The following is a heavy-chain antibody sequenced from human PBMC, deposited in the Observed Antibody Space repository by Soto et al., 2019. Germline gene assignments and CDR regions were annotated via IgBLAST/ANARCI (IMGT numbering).Heavy chain of an antibody. CDR1: VGSISSGGYS. V-gene: IGHV4-30-2*01. CDR3: ARGGSSGYYYVGFDY. Sequence: SETLSLTCAVSVGSISSGGYSWSWIRQPPGKGLEWIGYIYHSGSTYYNPSLTSRVTISVDRSKNQFSLKLSSVTAADTAEYYCARGGSSGYYYVGFDYWGQGTLVTAPQ. CDR2: IYHSGST. J-gene: IGHJ4*02. D-gene: IGHD3-22*01.